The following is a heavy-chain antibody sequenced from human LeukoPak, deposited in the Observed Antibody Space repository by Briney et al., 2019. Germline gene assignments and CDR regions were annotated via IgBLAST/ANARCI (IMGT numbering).Heavy chain of an antibody. J-gene: IGHJ4*02. V-gene: IGHV3-11*01. CDR2: ISSSGSTI. D-gene: IGHD1-1*01. Sequence: GGSLRLSCAASGFTFSDYYMSWIRQAPGKGLEWVSYISSSGSTIYYADSVKGRFTISRDNAKNSLYLQMNSLRAEDTALYYCAKRYGLEHFDNWGQGTLVTVSS. CDR3: AKRYGLEHFDN. CDR1: GFTFSDYY.